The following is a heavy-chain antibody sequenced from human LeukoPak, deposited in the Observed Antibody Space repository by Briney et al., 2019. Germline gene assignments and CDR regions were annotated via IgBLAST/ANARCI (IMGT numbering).Heavy chain of an antibody. CDR1: GFTFRKNS. J-gene: IGHJ4*02. CDR3: AKEMLEPTAIAED. V-gene: IGHV3-23*01. Sequence: GGSLRLSCAASGFTFRKNSISWVRQAPWKDLDWLSSISGGGTKTWYRDSVKGRFIISRDKSQNTLFLQMNSLRVEDPAVYYCAKEMLEPTAIAEDWGQGTLVSVSS. CDR2: ISGGGTKT. D-gene: IGHD1-1*01.